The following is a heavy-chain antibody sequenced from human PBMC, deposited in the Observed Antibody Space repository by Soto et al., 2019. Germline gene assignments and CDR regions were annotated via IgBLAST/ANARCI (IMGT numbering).Heavy chain of an antibody. CDR1: GDTFDTYA. D-gene: IGHD3-22*01. J-gene: IGHJ4*02. CDR2: IIPMFGTP. V-gene: IGHV1-69*13. CDR3: ARDPEFGNYFDSFD. Sequence: SVEASCRASGDTFDTYAYRLVRKAPGQGLECMGGIIPMFGTPYYAQRFQGRVTITADESTGTAYMELSSLRSEDTAVYYCARDPEFGNYFDSFDWGQGTLVTFSS.